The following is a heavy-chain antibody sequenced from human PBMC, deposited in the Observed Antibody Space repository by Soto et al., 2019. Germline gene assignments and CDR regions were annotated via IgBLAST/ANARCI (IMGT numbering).Heavy chain of an antibody. D-gene: IGHD3-3*01. Sequence: ASVKVSCKASGYTFTIYAMHWVRQAPGQRLEWMGWINAGNGNTKYSRKFQGRVTITRDTSASTAYMELSSLRSEDTAVYYCARGDFWSGSYYMDVWGKGTTVTVSS. CDR2: INAGNGNT. CDR1: GYTFTIYA. CDR3: ARGDFWSGSYYMDV. V-gene: IGHV1-3*01. J-gene: IGHJ6*03.